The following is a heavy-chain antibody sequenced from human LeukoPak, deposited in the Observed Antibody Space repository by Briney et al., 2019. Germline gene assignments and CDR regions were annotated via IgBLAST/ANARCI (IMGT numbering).Heavy chain of an antibody. V-gene: IGHV3-30*18. CDR1: GFTFSSYG. J-gene: IGHJ6*04. CDR2: ISYDGSNK. D-gene: IGHD3-10*02. CDR3: AELGITMIGGV. Sequence: SGGSLRLSCVASGFTFSSYGMHWVRQAPGKGLEWVAVISYDGSNKYYADSVKGRFTISRDNSKNTLYLQMNSLRAEDTAVYYCAELGITMIGGVWGKGTTVTISS.